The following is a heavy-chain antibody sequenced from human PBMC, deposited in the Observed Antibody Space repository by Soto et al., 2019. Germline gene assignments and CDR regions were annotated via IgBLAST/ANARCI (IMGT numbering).Heavy chain of an antibody. V-gene: IGHV3-48*01. Sequence: EVQLVESGGGLVQPGGSLRLSCAASGFTFNNHNMNWVRQAPGKGLEWVSFISSRSLTIYYADSVKGRFTISRDNNKNSLYLQMNSLRAEDTAVYYCASDLYGDYAKASWGQGTLVTVS. CDR2: ISSRSLTI. D-gene: IGHD4-17*01. CDR3: ASDLYGDYAKAS. J-gene: IGHJ5*02. CDR1: GFTFNNHN.